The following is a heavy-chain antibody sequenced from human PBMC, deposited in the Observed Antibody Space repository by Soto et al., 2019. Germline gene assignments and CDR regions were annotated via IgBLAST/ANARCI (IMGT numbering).Heavy chain of an antibody. CDR3: VVWVLGVPAATGPLTAGTTKKVNY. V-gene: IGHV4-34*01. J-gene: IGHJ4*02. D-gene: IGHD2-2*01. Sequence: QVQLQQWGAGLLKPSETLSLTCAVYGGSFSGYYWSWIRQPPGKGLEWIGEINHSGSTNYNPSLKSRVTISVDTSKNQFSLKLSSVTAADTAVYYCVVWVLGVPAATGPLTAGTTKKVNYWGQGTLVTVSS. CDR2: INHSGST. CDR1: GGSFSGYY.